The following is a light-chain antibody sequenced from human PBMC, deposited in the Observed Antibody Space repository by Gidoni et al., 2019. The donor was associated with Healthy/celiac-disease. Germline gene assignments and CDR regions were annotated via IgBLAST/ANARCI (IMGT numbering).Light chain of an antibody. V-gene: IGKV3-20*01. CDR2: GAS. Sequence: EIVLTQSPCTLSLSPGERATLSCRASQSVSSSYLAWYQQKPGQAPRPLIYGASSRATGVPDRFSGSGSGTDFTLTISRLEPEDFAVYYCQQYGSSPEYTFGQGTKLEIK. CDR3: QQYGSSPEYT. J-gene: IGKJ2*01. CDR1: QSVSSSY.